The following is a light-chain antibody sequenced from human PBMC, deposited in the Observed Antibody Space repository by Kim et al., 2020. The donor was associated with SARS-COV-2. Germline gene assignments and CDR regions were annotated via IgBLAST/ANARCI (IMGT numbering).Light chain of an antibody. Sequence: VTMSWTGSSSNPGADYGVNWYEHLPGTAPKLLTYDDINPPSGVPDRFSGSKSGTSASLAITGLQAEDEADYYCQSYDSSLSGSLFGGGTKLTVL. CDR2: DDI. CDR3: QSYDSSLSGSL. CDR1: SSNPGADYG. V-gene: IGLV1-40*01. J-gene: IGLJ3*02.